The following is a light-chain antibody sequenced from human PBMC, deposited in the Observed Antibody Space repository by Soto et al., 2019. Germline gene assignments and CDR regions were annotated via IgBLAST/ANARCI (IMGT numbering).Light chain of an antibody. J-gene: IGKJ1*01. Sequence: DIQMTPSPSSVSASVRVRVTFPFRASQSISSYLNWYQQKPGKAPKLLSYAASTLHSGVPSRFSGSGSGTDFTLTISCLQSEDFATYYCQQYYSYPRTFGQGTKVDIK. CDR2: AAS. CDR1: QSISSY. V-gene: IGKV1-39*01. CDR3: QQYYSYPRT.